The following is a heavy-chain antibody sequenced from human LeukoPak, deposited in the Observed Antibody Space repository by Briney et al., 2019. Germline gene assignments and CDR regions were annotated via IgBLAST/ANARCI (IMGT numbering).Heavy chain of an antibody. J-gene: IGHJ4*02. V-gene: IGHV3-30*02. CDR3: AKLGGYSGYDPRIAAAGYCDY. D-gene: IGHD5-12*01. Sequence: PGGSLRLSCAASGFTFSSYGMHWVRQAPGKGLEWVAFIRYDGSNKYYADSVKGRFTISRDNSKNTLYLQMNSLRAEDTAVYYCAKLGGYSGYDPRIAAAGYCDYWGQGTLVTVSS. CDR2: IRYDGSNK. CDR1: GFTFSSYG.